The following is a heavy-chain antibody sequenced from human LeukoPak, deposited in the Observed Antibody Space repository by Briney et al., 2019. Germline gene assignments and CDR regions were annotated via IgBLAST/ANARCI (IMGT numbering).Heavy chain of an antibody. D-gene: IGHD3-10*01. J-gene: IGHJ3*02. CDR1: GVTLSDHH. V-gene: IGHV3-72*01. Sequence: GGSLRLSCAASGVTLSDHHMDWVRQAPGKGLEWVGRTRNKAKRYTTEYDASVKGRFTISRHETKNSLYLQMNSLKTEDTAVYYCARGRGKGDHSAFDIWGQGTVVTVSS. CDR2: TRNKAKRYTT. CDR3: ARGRGKGDHSAFDI.